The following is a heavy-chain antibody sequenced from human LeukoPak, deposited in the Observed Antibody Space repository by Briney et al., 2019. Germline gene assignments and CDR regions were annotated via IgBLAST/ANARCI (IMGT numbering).Heavy chain of an antibody. V-gene: IGHV3-21*05. CDR1: GFPLKRFS. Sequence: GALRLFCSASGFPLKRFSIDLVPQASGKGVGWGAYINPSRRYIYYADFVKGRFTNFRDNAKNSLYLQIHSLRAEDTAVYYGARVVGSANSSGWYMYYFDYWAEGTLDTV. D-gene: IGHD6-19*01. J-gene: IGHJ4*02. CDR2: INPSRRYI. CDR3: ARVVGSANSSGWYMYYFDY.